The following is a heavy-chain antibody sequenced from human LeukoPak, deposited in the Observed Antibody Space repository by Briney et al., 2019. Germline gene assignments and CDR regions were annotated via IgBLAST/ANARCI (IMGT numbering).Heavy chain of an antibody. D-gene: IGHD2-2*01. V-gene: IGHV4-4*07. CDR2: IYTSGST. CDR1: GGSISSYY. CDR3: ARIYSSSTSCYYYYMDV. Sequence: SETLSFTCTVSGGSISSYYWSWIRQPAGKGLEWIGRIYTSGSTNYNPSLKSRVTMSVDTSKNQFSLKLSSVTAADTAVYYCARIYSSSTSCYYYYMDVWGKGTTVTVSS. J-gene: IGHJ6*03.